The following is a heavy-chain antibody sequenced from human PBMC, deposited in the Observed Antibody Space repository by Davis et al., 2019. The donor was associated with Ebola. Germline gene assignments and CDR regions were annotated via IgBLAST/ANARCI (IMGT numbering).Heavy chain of an antibody. D-gene: IGHD6-19*01. CDR2: IYPGDSDT. V-gene: IGHV5-51*01. CDR3: ARVRIAVAGLFDY. CDR1: GYSFTSYW. Sequence: GESLKISCKGSGYSFTSYWISWVRQMPGKGLEWMGIIYPGDSDTRYSPSFQGQVTIQADKSISTAYLQWRSLKASDTAMYYCARVRIAVAGLFDYWGQRTLVTVSS. J-gene: IGHJ4*02.